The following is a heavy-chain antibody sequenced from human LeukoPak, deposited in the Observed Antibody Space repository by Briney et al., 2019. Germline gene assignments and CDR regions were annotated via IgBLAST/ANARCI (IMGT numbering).Heavy chain of an antibody. D-gene: IGHD1-26*01. CDR2: IYSDGGRT. J-gene: IGHJ3*02. V-gene: IGHV3-74*01. CDR1: GFTFSFHG. CDR3: ARSGRGGAFDI. Sequence: AGGSLRLSCAASGFTFSFHGMNWVRQGPGKGLGWVSRIYSDGGRTNYADSVKGRFTISGDNAKNTLYLQMNSLRAEDTAVYYCARSGRGGAFDIWGQGTMVTVSS.